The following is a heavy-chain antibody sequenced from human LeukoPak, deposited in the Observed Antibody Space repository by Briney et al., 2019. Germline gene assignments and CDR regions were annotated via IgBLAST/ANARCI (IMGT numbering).Heavy chain of an antibody. Sequence: GGSLRLSCAASGFTFSDYYMSWIRQAPGKGLEWVSYISSSGSAIYYADSVKGRFTISRDNSKNTLYLQMNSLRAEDTAVYYCAKDNPSGGGDYVYWGQGTLVTVSS. V-gene: IGHV3-11*01. J-gene: IGHJ4*02. CDR3: AKDNPSGGGDYVY. CDR2: ISSSGSAI. CDR1: GFTFSDYY. D-gene: IGHD2-21*02.